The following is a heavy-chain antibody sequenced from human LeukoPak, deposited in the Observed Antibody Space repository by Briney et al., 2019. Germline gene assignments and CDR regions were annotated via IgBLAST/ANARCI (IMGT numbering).Heavy chain of an antibody. J-gene: IGHJ6*02. D-gene: IGHD5-18*01. V-gene: IGHV3-74*01. Sequence: GGSLRLSCAASGFTFSSYWMSWVRQAPGKGLMWVSQINSDGSITSYADSVKGRFTISRDNAKNTLYLQMNSLRAEDTAVYYCARDAVDTANAVWGQGTTVTVSS. CDR2: INSDGSIT. CDR3: ARDAVDTANAV. CDR1: GFTFSSYW.